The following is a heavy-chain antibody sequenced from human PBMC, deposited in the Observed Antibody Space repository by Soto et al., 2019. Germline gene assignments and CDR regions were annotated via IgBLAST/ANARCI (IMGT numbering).Heavy chain of an antibody. CDR3: ARGYCSGGSCQTDYYYYMDV. Sequence: SETLSLTCAVYGGSFSGYYWSWIRQPPGKGLEWIGEINHSGSTNYNPSLKSRVTISVDTSKNQFSLKLSSVTAADTAVYYCARGYCSGGSCQTDYYYYMDVWGKGTTVTVSS. J-gene: IGHJ6*03. CDR2: INHSGST. V-gene: IGHV4-34*01. CDR1: GGSFSGYY. D-gene: IGHD2-15*01.